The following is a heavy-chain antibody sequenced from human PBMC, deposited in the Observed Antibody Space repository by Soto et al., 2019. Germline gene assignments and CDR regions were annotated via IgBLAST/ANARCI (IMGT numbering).Heavy chain of an antibody. Sequence: SETLSLTCTVSCGSISSYYWSWIRQPPGKGLEWIGYIYYSGSTNYNPSLKSRVTISVDTSKNQFSLKLSSVTAADTAVYYCARAYGGYAYYWGQGALVTVSS. V-gene: IGHV4-59*01. D-gene: IGHD5-12*01. CDR2: IYYSGST. CDR1: CGSISSYY. J-gene: IGHJ4*02. CDR3: ARAYGGYAYY.